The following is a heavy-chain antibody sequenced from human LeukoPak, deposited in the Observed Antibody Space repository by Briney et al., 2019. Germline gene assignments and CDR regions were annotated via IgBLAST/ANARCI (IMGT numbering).Heavy chain of an antibody. CDR2: IYYSGST. V-gene: IGHV4-61*01. Sequence: SQTLSLTCTVSGGSVSSGSYYWSWIRQPPGKGLEWIGYIYYSGSTNYNPSLKSRVTISVDTSKNQFSLKLSSVTAADTAVYYCAREGAAEDYWGQGTLVTVSS. CDR3: AREGAAEDY. D-gene: IGHD6-13*01. CDR1: GGSVSSGSYY. J-gene: IGHJ4*02.